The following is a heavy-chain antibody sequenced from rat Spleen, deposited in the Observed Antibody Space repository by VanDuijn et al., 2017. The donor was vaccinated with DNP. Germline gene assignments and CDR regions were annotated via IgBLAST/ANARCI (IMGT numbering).Heavy chain of an antibody. CDR1: GFTFTNYG. J-gene: IGHJ2*01. D-gene: IGHD3-1*01. Sequence: EVQLVESGGGLVQPGRSLKLSCAASGFTFTNYGMAWVRQAPTKGLEWVASISPSGGSTYYRDSVKGRFTVSRDNAKSSLYLQMDSLRSEDTATYYCARHSAGAPYYFDYWGQGVMVTVSS. V-gene: IGHV5S13*01. CDR2: ISPSGGST. CDR3: ARHSAGAPYYFDY.